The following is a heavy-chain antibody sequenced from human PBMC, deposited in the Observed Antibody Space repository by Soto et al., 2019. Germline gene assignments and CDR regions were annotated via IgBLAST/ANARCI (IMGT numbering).Heavy chain of an antibody. CDR2: FNPKTGGA. CDR1: GYSFPAYY. V-gene: IGHV1-2*02. CDR3: ARASAAATSWFDY. Sequence: QVQLVQSAAEVERPGASVKVSCQISGYSFPAYYIHWVRQAPGQGLEWVGWFNPKTGGANSAQKFQGRVTMARATSISTVYMDLSGLTSADTAVYYCARASAAATSWFDYWGQGTLVTVSS. D-gene: IGHD6-25*01. J-gene: IGHJ5*01.